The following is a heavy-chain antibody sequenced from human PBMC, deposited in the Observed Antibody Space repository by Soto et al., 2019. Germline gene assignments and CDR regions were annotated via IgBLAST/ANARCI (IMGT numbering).Heavy chain of an antibody. CDR3: ARAPTTVTTSYYFDY. CDR1: GFTFSSYA. CDR2: ISYDGSNK. D-gene: IGHD4-17*01. J-gene: IGHJ4*02. Sequence: QVQLVESGGGVVQPGRSLRLSCAASGFTFSSYARHWVRQAPGKGLEWVAVISYDGSNKYYADSVKGRFTISRDNSKNTLYLQLNSLRPEDTAVYFCARAPTTVTTSYYFDYWGQGTLVTVSS. V-gene: IGHV3-30-3*01.